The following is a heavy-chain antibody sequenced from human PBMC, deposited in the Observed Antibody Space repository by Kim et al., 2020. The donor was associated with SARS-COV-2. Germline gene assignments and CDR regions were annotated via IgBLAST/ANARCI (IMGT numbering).Heavy chain of an antibody. CDR1: GFTFSDHY. Sequence: GGSLRLSCAASGFTFSDHYMDWVRQAPGKGLEWVGRSRNKPKSYTTEYAASVKGRFTISRDDSKNSLYLQMNSLKTEDTAVYYCTRGGLSSENYYKFYGMDVWGLGTTVTVSS. J-gene: IGHJ6*02. CDR2: SRNKPKSYTT. V-gene: IGHV3-72*01. CDR3: TRGGLSSENYYKFYGMDV. D-gene: IGHD3-10*02.